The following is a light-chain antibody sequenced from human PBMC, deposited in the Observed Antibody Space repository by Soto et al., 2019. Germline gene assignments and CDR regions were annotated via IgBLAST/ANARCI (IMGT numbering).Light chain of an antibody. CDR3: QQSYSGPLT. CDR1: QSISSY. J-gene: IGKJ4*01. CDR2: AAS. V-gene: IGKV1-39*01. Sequence: DSHVTHSPSSLSASVGDIVTMTCRASQSISSYLNWYQQKPGKAPKVLIYAASSLQSGVPSRFSGIGSGTDFTLSISSLQPEDFATYYCQQSYSGPLTFGGGPKVDIK.